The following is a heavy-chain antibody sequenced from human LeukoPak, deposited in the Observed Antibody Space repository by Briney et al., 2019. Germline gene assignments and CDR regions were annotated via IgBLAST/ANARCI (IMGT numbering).Heavy chain of an antibody. V-gene: IGHV1-8*01. CDR2: MNPNSGNT. J-gene: IGHJ5*01. CDR1: GYTLIGSY. D-gene: IGHD4-17*01. Sequence: ASVKVSCKVSGYTLIGSYINGVRQATGQGLEWMGWMNPNSGNTGYAQKFQGRVTMTRNTSISTAYMELSSLTTGDTAVYYCARPPTVSLWFDSWGQGTLVTVSS. CDR3: ARPPTVSLWFDS.